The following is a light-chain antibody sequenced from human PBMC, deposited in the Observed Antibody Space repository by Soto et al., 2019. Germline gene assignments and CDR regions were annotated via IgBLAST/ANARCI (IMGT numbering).Light chain of an antibody. J-gene: IGKJ5*01. CDR2: DAY. Sequence: EVLLTQSPVTLSLSPGERATLSCRASQSFRGLLAWYQQKPGQAPRLLIYDAYNRATGIPPRFSGSGSGTDFTLIIRSLEPEGSAVYYCQQRHMWPITCGQGTRLEIK. CDR3: QQRHMWPIT. V-gene: IGKV3-11*01. CDR1: QSFRGL.